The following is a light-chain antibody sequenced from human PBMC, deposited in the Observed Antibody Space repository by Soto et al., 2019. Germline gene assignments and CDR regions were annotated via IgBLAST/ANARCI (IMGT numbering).Light chain of an antibody. V-gene: IGLV2-8*01. CDR3: SSYGGSNNYV. CDR1: SSDVGAYDC. Sequence: QSALSQPPSASGSPGQSVTISCTGTSSDVGAYDCVSWYQQHPGKAPKLMIYEVAKRPSGVPDRFSGSKSGYTASLTVSGLQAEDEADYYCSSYGGSNNYVFGTGTKVTVL. CDR2: EVA. J-gene: IGLJ1*01.